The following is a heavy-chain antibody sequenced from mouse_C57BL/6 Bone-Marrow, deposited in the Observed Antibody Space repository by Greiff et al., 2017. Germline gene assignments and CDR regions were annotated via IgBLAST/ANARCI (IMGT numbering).Heavy chain of an antibody. Sequence: VQLQQPGAELVKPGASVKMSCKASGYTFTSYWITWVKQRPGQGLEWIGDIYPTSGRTNYNEKFKSKAILTVDTSSNTAYMQLSSLTSEDSAVFDCASSGPLGLSFDYWGQGTTLTVTS. CDR1: GYTFTSYW. CDR2: IYPTSGRT. CDR3: ASSGPLGLSFDY. J-gene: IGHJ2*01. D-gene: IGHD4-1*01. V-gene: IGHV1-55*01.